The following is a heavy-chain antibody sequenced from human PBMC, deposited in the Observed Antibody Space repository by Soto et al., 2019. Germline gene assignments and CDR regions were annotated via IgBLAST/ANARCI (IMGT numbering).Heavy chain of an antibody. J-gene: IGHJ3*02. CDR2: IWFDGSNK. CDR3: ARPLGSCNSIGCWSAFDI. D-gene: IGHD2-15*01. Sequence: GGSLRLSCAASGFTFSSYGMHWVRQAPGKGLEWVAVIWFDGSNKYYADSVKGRFTISRDNSKNTLYLQMNSLRSEDTAVYYCARPLGSCNSIGCWSAFDIWGQGTMVTVSS. CDR1: GFTFSSYG. V-gene: IGHV3-33*01.